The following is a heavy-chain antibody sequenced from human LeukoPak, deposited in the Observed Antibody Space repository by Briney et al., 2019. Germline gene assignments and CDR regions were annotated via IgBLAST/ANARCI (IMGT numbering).Heavy chain of an antibody. CDR2: INHSGST. J-gene: IGHJ4*02. CDR3: ARVYDSSGYYHPYDY. V-gene: IGHV4-34*01. D-gene: IGHD3-22*01. CDR1: GGSFSGYY. Sequence: SETLSLACAVYGGSFSGYYWSWIRQPPGKGLEWIGEINHSGSTNYNPSLKSRVTISVDTSKNQFSLKLSSVTAADTAVYYCARVYDSSGYYHPYDYWGQGTLVTVSS.